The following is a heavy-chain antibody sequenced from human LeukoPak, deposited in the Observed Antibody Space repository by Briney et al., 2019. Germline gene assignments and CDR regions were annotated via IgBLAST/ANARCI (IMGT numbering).Heavy chain of an antibody. V-gene: IGHV3-23*01. J-gene: IGHJ4*02. Sequence: GGSLRLSCAASGFTFSSYAMSWVRQAPGKGLEWVSSISNSGGSTYYADSVKGGFTISRDNSKNTLYLQMNSLRAEDTAVYYCAKDRGYSSSWYYFDYWGQGTLVTVSS. CDR3: AKDRGYSSSWYYFDY. D-gene: IGHD6-13*01. CDR1: GFTFSSYA. CDR2: ISNSGGST.